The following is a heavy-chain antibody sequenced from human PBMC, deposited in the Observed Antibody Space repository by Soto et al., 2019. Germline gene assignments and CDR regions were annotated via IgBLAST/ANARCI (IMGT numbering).Heavy chain of an antibody. V-gene: IGHV4-34*01. CDR1: GGSFSGYY. CDR3: ARGPFLRSYGSGFVPRAPQYYMDV. J-gene: IGHJ6*03. Sequence: SETLSLTCAVYGGSFSGYYWSWIRQPPGKGLEWIGEINHSGSTNYNPSLKSRVTISVDTSKNQFSLKLSSVTAADTAVYYCARGPFLRSYGSGFVPRAPQYYMDVWGKGTTVTVSS. D-gene: IGHD3-10*01. CDR2: INHSGST.